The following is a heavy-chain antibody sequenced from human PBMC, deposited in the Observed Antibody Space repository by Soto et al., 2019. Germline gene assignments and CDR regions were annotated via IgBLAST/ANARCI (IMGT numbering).Heavy chain of an antibody. CDR1: GGTFSSYA. D-gene: IGHD3-22*01. J-gene: IGHJ4*02. Sequence: GASVKVSCKASGGTFSSYAISWVRQAPGQGLEWMGGIIPIFGTANYAQKFQGRVTITADESTSTAYMELSSLRSEDTAVYYCARDLGYYDSSGTKGPWGQGTLVTVYS. CDR2: IIPIFGTA. V-gene: IGHV1-69*13. CDR3: ARDLGYYDSSGTKGP.